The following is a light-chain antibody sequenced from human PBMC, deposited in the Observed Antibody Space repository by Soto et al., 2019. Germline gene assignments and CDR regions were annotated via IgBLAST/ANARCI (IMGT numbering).Light chain of an antibody. CDR2: DAS. CDR3: QQSASTPPT. J-gene: IGKJ4*01. Sequence: EMVLTQSPATLSLSPGERATLSCRASQNVSSYLAWYQQKPGQAPRLLIYDASNRATGIPARFSGSGSGTAFTLTISSLQPEDFATYYCQQSASTPPTFGGGTKVDI. CDR1: QNVSSY. V-gene: IGKV3-11*01.